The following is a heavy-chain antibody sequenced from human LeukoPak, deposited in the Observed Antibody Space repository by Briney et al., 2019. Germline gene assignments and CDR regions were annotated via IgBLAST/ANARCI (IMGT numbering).Heavy chain of an antibody. Sequence: GGSLRLSCAASGFTLSSYAMSWVRQAPGKGLEWVSAISGSGGSTYYADSVKGRFTISRDNSKNTLYLQMNSLRAEDTAVYYCAKDLAVAGETHYFDYWGQGTLVTVSS. CDR2: ISGSGGST. D-gene: IGHD6-19*01. CDR1: GFTLSSYA. CDR3: AKDLAVAGETHYFDY. J-gene: IGHJ4*02. V-gene: IGHV3-23*01.